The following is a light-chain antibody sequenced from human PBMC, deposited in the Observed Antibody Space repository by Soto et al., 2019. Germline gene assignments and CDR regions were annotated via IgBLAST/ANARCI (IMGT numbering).Light chain of an antibody. V-gene: IGKV3-15*01. CDR1: QSDSSN. Sequence: EIVMTQSPATLSVSPGERATLSCSASQSDSSNLAWYQQKPGQAPRLLIYGASTRATGIPARFSGSGSGTEFTLTISSLQSEDFAVYYCQQYNNWPPMTFGPGTKVDIK. J-gene: IGKJ3*01. CDR2: GAS. CDR3: QQYNNWPPMT.